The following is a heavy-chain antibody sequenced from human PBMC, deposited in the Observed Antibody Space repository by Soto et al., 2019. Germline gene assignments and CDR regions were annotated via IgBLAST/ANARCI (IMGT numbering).Heavy chain of an antibody. CDR3: ARAAGYCSGGSCHDAFDL. V-gene: IGHV4-59*01. CDR1: GGSISSYY. J-gene: IGHJ3*01. CDR2: IYYRRST. Sequence: QVQLQESGPGLVKPSETLSLTCTVSGGSISSYYWSWIRQPPGKGLEWIGDIYYRRSTNYNPSLTSRVTISVDTSYTPFSLKLRSVTAADTAVHYCARAAGYCSGGSCHDAFDLWGQGTMVTVSS. D-gene: IGHD2-15*01.